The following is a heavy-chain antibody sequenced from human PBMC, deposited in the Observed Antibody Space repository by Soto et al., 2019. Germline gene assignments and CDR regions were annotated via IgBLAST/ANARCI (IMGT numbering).Heavy chain of an antibody. V-gene: IGHV3-48*01. CDR2: ISSSSSTI. J-gene: IGHJ5*02. CDR1: GFTFSSYS. D-gene: IGHD6-13*01. Sequence: EVQLVESGGGLVQPGGSLRLSCAASGFTFSSYSMNWVRQAPGKGLEWVSYISSSSSTIYYADSVKGRFTISRDNAKXXXXXXXXXXXXXXXAXXXXAXXPERIAEIGWFDPWGQGTLVTVSS. CDR3: AXXPERIAEIGWFDP.